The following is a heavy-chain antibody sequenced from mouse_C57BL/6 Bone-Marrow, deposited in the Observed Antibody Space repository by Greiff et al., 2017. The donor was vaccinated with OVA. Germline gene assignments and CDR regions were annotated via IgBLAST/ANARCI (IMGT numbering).Heavy chain of an antibody. CDR1: GFSFNTYA. D-gene: IGHD1-1*01. V-gene: IGHV10-1*01. CDR3: VRPSSYYGIPFAY. J-gene: IGHJ3*01. Sequence: DVHLVESGGGLVQPKGSLKLSCAASGFSFNTYAMNWVRQAPGKGLEWVARIRSKSNNYATYYADSVKDRFTISRDDSESMLYLQMNNLKTEDTAMYYCVRPSSYYGIPFAYWGQGTLVTVSA. CDR2: IRSKSNNYAT.